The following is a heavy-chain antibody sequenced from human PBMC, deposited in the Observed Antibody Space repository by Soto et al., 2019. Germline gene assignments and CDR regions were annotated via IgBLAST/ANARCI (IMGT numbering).Heavy chain of an antibody. CDR1: GNTFTSHY. D-gene: IGHD3-16*01. J-gene: IGHJ5*02. CDR3: ARGGAPYNWFGP. V-gene: IGHV1-46*01. CDR2: INPSDGST. Sequence: ASVKVSCKAPGNTFTSHYMHWVRQAPGQGLEWMGIINPSDGSTGYAQTFQGRVTMTRDTSASTVSLRLSSVTSADTAVYYCARGGAPYNWFGPWGQGTLVTVSS.